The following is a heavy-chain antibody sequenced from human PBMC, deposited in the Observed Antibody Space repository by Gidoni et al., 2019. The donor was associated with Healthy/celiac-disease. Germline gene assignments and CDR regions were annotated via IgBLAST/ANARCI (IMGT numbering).Heavy chain of an antibody. CDR2: ISGSVGST. Sequence: EVQLLEAGGGLVQPGGSLRLSCAPPGFTFSSYALHWVRQAPGKGVGWVSAISGSVGSTYYADSVKGRFTISRDNSKNTLYLQMNSLRAEDTAVYYCAKDQPSIFGSSSSPYYFDYWGQGTLVTVSS. D-gene: IGHD6-6*01. V-gene: IGHV3-23*01. CDR1: GFTFSSYA. J-gene: IGHJ4*02. CDR3: AKDQPSIFGSSSSPYYFDY.